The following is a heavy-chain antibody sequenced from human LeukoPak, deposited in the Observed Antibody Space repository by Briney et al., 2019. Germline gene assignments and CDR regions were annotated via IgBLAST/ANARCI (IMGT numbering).Heavy chain of an antibody. CDR3: ARDPGVTTYWYFYL. V-gene: IGHV4-59*01. Sequence: SDTLSLTCSLSGGSISRYYWIWLRHPPGKGLEWLGHIYYSGSTIYNPSLTGRVTISVDTSNNQFSLKLTSVTAADTAVYYCARDPGVTTYWYFYLWGRGTLVTVSS. D-gene: IGHD4-11*01. J-gene: IGHJ2*01. CDR1: GGSISRYY. CDR2: IYYSGST.